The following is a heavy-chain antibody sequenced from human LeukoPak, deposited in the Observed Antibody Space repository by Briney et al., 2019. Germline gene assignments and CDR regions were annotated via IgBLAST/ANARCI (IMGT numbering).Heavy chain of an antibody. J-gene: IGHJ6*02. V-gene: IGHV3-23*01. CDR2: IGGSVGTT. CDR1: GFTFSVYA. CDR3: ATSGWDTIDYFYGMDV. Sequence: PGGSLRLSCAASGFTFSVYAMSWVRQAPGKGLEWVSSIGGSVGTTYYADSVKGRFTISRDNSKNSLFLQTNSLRAEDTAVYYCATSGWDTIDYFYGMDVWGHGTTVTVSS. D-gene: IGHD6-19*01.